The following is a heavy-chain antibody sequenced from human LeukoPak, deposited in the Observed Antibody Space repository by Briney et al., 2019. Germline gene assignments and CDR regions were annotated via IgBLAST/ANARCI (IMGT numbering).Heavy chain of an antibody. D-gene: IGHD4/OR15-4a*01. V-gene: IGHV3-23*01. Sequence: GGSLRLSCAASGFTFSSYAMSWVRQSPGKGLEWVSAISGSGGSTYYADSVKGRFTISRDNAKNTLYLQMNNLSAEDTAVYSCARANNFDYWGQGTLVTVS. J-gene: IGHJ4*02. CDR1: GFTFSSYA. CDR3: ARANNFDY. CDR2: ISGSGGST.